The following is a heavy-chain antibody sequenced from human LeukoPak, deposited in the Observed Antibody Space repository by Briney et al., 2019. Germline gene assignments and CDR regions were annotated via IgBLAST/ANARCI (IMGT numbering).Heavy chain of an antibody. D-gene: IGHD2-15*01. CDR3: AKVRGYCSGASCYIDY. CDR2: VSANGGST. J-gene: IGHJ4*02. Sequence: GGSLRLSCAASGFTFSNAWMSWVRQAPGKGLEWVSAVSANGGSTNYADSVKGRFTISRDNSKNTLYLQMNSLRAEDTAVYYCAKVRGYCSGASCYIDYWGQGTLVTVSS. V-gene: IGHV3-23*01. CDR1: GFTFSNAW.